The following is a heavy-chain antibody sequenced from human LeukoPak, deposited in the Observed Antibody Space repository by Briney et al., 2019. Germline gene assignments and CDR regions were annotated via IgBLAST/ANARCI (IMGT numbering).Heavy chain of an antibody. D-gene: IGHD3-22*01. CDR1: GFTFSTYG. V-gene: IGHV3-48*01. CDR2: ISGTSSLI. Sequence: PGRSLRLSCAASGFTFSTYGMNWVRQAPGKGLEWVSYISGTSSLIYYADSVKGRFTISRDNAKNSLYLQMNSLRAEDTAVYYCATPLDYFDTSGYHQGGDWGQGTLVTVSS. CDR3: ATPLDYFDTSGYHQGGD. J-gene: IGHJ4*02.